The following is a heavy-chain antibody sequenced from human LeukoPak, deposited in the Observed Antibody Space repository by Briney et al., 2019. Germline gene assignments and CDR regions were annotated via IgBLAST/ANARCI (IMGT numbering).Heavy chain of an antibody. CDR1: GFTFSSYG. CDR2: ISYDGSNK. J-gene: IGHJ4*02. V-gene: IGHV3-30*18. Sequence: PGRSLRLSCAASGFTFSSYGMHWVRQAPGKGLEWVAVISYDGSNKYYADSVKGRFTISRDNSKNTLYLQMNSLRAEDTAVYYCANGYSSSWAPDYWGQGTLVTVSS. D-gene: IGHD6-13*01. CDR3: ANGYSSSWAPDY.